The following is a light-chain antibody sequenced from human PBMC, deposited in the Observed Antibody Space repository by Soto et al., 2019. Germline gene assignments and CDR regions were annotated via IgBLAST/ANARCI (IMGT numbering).Light chain of an antibody. Sequence: QSVLTQPASVSGSPGQSITISCTGTSSDVGGYNYVSWYQQHPGRAPKLTIYEVSNRPSGVSNRFSGSKSGNTASLTISGLQAEDEADYYCCSYTTSTTWVFGGGTKVTVL. CDR1: SSDVGGYNY. CDR3: CSYTTSTTWV. V-gene: IGLV2-14*01. J-gene: IGLJ3*02. CDR2: EVS.